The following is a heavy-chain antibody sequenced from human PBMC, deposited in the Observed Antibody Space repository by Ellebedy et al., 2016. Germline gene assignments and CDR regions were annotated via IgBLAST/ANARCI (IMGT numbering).Heavy chain of an antibody. CDR3: ARVEIPAIIVGERDDVFDI. CDR2: IYYSGNT. CDR1: GDSIISSSYY. Sequence: SETLSLXXTVSGDSIISSSYYWSWIRQPPGKGLEWIGYIYYSGNTNYNPSLKSRVTISIDTSKNRFSLKLDSVTAADTAVYYCARVEIPAIIVGERDDVFDIWGQGTMVTVSS. J-gene: IGHJ3*02. D-gene: IGHD2-2*01. V-gene: IGHV4-30-4*01.